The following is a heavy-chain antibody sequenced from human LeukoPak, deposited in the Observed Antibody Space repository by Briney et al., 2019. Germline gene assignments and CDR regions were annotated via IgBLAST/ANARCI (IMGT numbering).Heavy chain of an antibody. CDR1: GYSISSGYY. CDR3: APGGNSPGG. Sequence: PSETLSLTCTVSGYSISSGYYWGWIRQPPGKGLEWIGSIYHSGSTYYNPSLKSRVTISVDTSKNQFSLKLSSVTAADTAVYYCAPGGNSPGGWGQGTLVTVSS. J-gene: IGHJ1*01. CDR2: IYHSGST. V-gene: IGHV4-38-2*02. D-gene: IGHD4-23*01.